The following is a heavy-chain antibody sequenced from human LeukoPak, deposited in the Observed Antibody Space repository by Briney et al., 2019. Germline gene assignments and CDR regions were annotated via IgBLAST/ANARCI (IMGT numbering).Heavy chain of an antibody. CDR1: GFTFSSYA. J-gene: IGHJ4*02. Sequence: PGGSLRLSCAASGFTFSSYAMHWVRQAPGKGLEWVAVISYDGSNKYYADSVKGRFTISRDNSENTLYLQMNSLRAEDTAVYYCARDYSRFVLRYFDWLFDYWGQGTLVTVSS. CDR2: ISYDGSNK. V-gene: IGHV3-30*04. D-gene: IGHD3-9*01. CDR3: ARDYSRFVLRYFDWLFDY.